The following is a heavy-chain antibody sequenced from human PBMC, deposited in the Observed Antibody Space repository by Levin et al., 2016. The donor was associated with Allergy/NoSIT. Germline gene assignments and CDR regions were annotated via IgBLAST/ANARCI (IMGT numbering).Heavy chain of an antibody. Sequence: GESLKISCAASGFTFGTYDVTWVRQAPGKGLEWISTISWSGATTYYADSVRGRFTISRDNSKNTLYLQMNSLRAEDTAVYYCGSGYYQYYFDYWGQGTLVTVSS. J-gene: IGHJ4*02. CDR2: ISWSGATT. D-gene: IGHD3-22*01. CDR1: GFTFGTYD. V-gene: IGHV3-23*01. CDR3: GSGYYQYYFDY.